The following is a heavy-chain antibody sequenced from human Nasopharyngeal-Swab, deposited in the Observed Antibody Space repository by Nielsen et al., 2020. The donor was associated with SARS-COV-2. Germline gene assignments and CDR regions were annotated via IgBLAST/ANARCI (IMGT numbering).Heavy chain of an antibody. V-gene: IGHV3-30-3*01. CDR3: ARDSRRYCSSTSCYMGNWFDP. J-gene: IGHJ5*02. Sequence: VRQAPGKGLEWVAVISYAGSNAYYADSVKGRFTISRDNSENTLYLQVNSLRTEDTAVYYCARDSRRYCSSTSCYMGNWFDPWGQGTLVTVSS. CDR2: ISYAGSNA. D-gene: IGHD2-2*02.